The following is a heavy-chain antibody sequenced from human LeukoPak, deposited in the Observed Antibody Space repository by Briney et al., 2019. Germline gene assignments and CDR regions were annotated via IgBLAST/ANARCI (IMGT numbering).Heavy chain of an antibody. Sequence: GASVKVSCKASGYTFTSYGISWVRQAPGQGLEWMGWISAYNGNTNYAQKLQGRVTMTTDTSTSTAYMELRSLRSDDTAVYYCARDRLPIVVVVAATLLPDYWGQGTLVTVSS. CDR3: ARDRLPIVVVVAATLLPDY. CDR2: ISAYNGNT. J-gene: IGHJ4*02. V-gene: IGHV1-18*01. CDR1: GYTFTSYG. D-gene: IGHD2-15*01.